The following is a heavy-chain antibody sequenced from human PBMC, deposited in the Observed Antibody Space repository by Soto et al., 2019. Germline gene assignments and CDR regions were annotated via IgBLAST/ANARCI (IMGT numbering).Heavy chain of an antibody. CDR1: GFTFDDHG. J-gene: IGHJ4*02. CDR2: ISWNSGSI. V-gene: IGHV3-9*01. CDR3: VRYTSSGCHLKDH. Sequence: EVDLVESGGGLAQPGRSLRLSCVASGFTFDDHGMHWVRQIPGRGLEWVSGISWNSGSIGYAESVKGRFTIFIDNAKNSLYLEINSLRQEDTALYYCVRYTSSGCHLKDHWCQGVQFSVSS. D-gene: IGHD3-9*01.